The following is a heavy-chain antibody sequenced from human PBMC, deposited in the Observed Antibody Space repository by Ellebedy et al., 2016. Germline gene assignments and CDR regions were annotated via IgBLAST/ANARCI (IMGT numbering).Heavy chain of an antibody. V-gene: IGHV5-10-1*01. CDR3: ARVIAVAEKYDY. J-gene: IGHJ4*02. CDR2: VDPSDSYT. CDR1: GYSFTTYW. Sequence: ASVQVSCKGSGYSFTTYWITWVRQMPGKGLEWMGRVDPSDSYTNYSPSFQGHVTISADKSISTAHLQWSSLKASDTAMYYCARVIAVAEKYDYWGQGTLVSVSS. D-gene: IGHD6-19*01.